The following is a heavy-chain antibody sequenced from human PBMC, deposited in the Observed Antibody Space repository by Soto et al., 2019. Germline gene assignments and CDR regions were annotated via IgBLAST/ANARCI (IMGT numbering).Heavy chain of an antibody. Sequence: GGSLRLSCAASGFTFSSYGMHWVRQAPGKGLEWVAVIWYDGSNKYYADFVDGRFIFSSNYYKNTLYLQMNRMREDEAVVYCGARVQGLDEHDFAYWGKGTLDTGS. J-gene: IGHJ4*02. CDR3: ARVQGLDEHDFAY. D-gene: IGHD6-19*01. V-gene: IGHV3-33*08. CDR1: GFTFSSYG. CDR2: IWYDGSNK.